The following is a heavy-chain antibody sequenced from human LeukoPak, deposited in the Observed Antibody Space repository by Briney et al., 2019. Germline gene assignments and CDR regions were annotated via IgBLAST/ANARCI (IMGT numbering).Heavy chain of an antibody. Sequence: SVKVSCKASGGTFTSHAITWVRQAPGQGLEWMAGFIPIYGSASYAQKFQGRVTVTSEESTRTVYMALSSLTSEDTAVYYCAGFFYDESPEAFDLWGQGIMVTVSS. V-gene: IGHV1-69*01. J-gene: IGHJ3*01. CDR1: GGTFTSHA. CDR3: AGFFYDESPEAFDL. CDR2: FIPIYGSA. D-gene: IGHD2/OR15-2a*01.